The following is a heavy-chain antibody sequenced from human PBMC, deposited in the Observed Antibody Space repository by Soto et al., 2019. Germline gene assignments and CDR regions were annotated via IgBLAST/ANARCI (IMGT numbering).Heavy chain of an antibody. CDR3: AVDIVGTGSY. CDR1: GFTFSDHY. J-gene: IGHJ4*02. CDR2: SRNKAMRYST. D-gene: IGHD5-12*01. Sequence: EVQVVESGGGLVQPGGSLRLSCAASGFTFSDHYMDWVRQAPGKGLEWVGRSRNKAMRYSTEYAASVRGRFTISRDGSGDSVDLEMNSLKIEDTAVYYCAVDIVGTGSYWGQGTLVTVSS. V-gene: IGHV3-72*01.